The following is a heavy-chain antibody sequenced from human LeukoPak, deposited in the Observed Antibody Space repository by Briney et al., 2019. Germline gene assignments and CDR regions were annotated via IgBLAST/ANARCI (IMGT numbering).Heavy chain of an antibody. V-gene: IGHV3-74*01. D-gene: IGHD2/OR15-2a*01. CDR1: GFTFSGYW. CDR2: INTDGRRT. CDR3: ARDVIR. Sequence: GGSLRLSCAASGFTFSGYWMHWVSQAPGKGLVWVSGINTDGRRTSYADSVKGRFTISRDNAENTLYLQMTSLRAEDTAVYYCARDVIRWGQGTLVTVSS. J-gene: IGHJ4*02.